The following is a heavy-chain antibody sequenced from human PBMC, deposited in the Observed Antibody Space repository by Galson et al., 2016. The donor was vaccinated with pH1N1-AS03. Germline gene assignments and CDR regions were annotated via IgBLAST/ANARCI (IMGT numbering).Heavy chain of an antibody. CDR2: IPYDGNNK. CDR3: AKVHSNFYGMDV. CDR1: GFSFSSYS. Sequence: SLRLSCAASGFSFSSYSMHWARQAPGKGLEWVAFIPYDGNNKYYSDSVKGRFTISRDNSKNTVYLQMNSLRAEDTAVYYCAKVHSNFYGMDVWGQGTRVTVSS. D-gene: IGHD4-11*01. J-gene: IGHJ6*02. V-gene: IGHV3-30*02.